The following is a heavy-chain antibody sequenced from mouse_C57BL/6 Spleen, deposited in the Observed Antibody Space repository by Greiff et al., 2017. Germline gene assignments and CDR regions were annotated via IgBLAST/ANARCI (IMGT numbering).Heavy chain of an antibody. CDR2: IYPGDGDT. CDR3: ARNYYGSSYEYFDY. V-gene: IGHV1-82*01. D-gene: IGHD1-1*01. CDR1: GYAFSSSW. J-gene: IGHJ2*01. Sequence: VMLVESGPELVKPGASVKISCKASGYAFSSSWMNWVKQRPGKGLEWIGRIYPGDGDTNYNGKFKGKATLTADKSSSTAYMQLSSLTSEDSAVYFCARNYYGSSYEYFDYWGQGTTLTVSS.